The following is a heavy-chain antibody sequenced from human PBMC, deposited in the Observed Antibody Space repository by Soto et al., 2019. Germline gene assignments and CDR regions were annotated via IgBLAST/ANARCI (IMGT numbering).Heavy chain of an antibody. CDR3: ARWPSGVFPWFDP. D-gene: IGHD3-10*01. J-gene: IGHJ5*02. CDR2: IYYSGST. Sequence: SETLSLTCTVSGGSISSGDYYWSWIRQPPGKGLEWIGYIYYSGSTYYNPSLKSRVTISVDTSKNQFSLKLSSVTAADTAVYYCARWPSGVFPWFDPWGQGTLVTVSS. V-gene: IGHV4-30-4*01. CDR1: GGSISSGDYY.